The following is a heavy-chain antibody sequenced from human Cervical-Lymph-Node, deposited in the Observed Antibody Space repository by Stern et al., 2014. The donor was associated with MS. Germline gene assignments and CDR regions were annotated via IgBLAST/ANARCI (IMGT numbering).Heavy chain of an antibody. CDR3: ATDRDDFRSGYSAPTKGYGLDV. J-gene: IGHJ6*02. D-gene: IGHD3-3*01. CDR2: FDPEDGET. Sequence: VQLVQSGAEVKKPGASVKVSCKVSGYTLTELSMHWVRQAPGKGLEWVGGFDPEDGETNYAQKFQGRVTMTEDTSTDTAYMELSSLRSEDTAVYYCATDRDDFRSGYSAPTKGYGLDVWGQGTTVTVTS. CDR1: GYTLTELS. V-gene: IGHV1-24*01.